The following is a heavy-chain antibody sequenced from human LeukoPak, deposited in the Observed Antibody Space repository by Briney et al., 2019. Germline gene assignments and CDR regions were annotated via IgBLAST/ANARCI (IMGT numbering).Heavy chain of an antibody. CDR2: IKQDGSEK. J-gene: IGHJ4*02. V-gene: IGHV3-7*01. CDR3: ARDLLDWNYYFDY. Sequence: GGSLRLSCAASGFTFSSYWMSWVRQAPGKGLEWMANIKQDGSEKYYVNSVKGRFTISRDNAKNSLYLQMNSLRAEDTAVYYCARDLLDWNYYFDYWGQGTLVTVSS. D-gene: IGHD1-7*01. CDR1: GFTFSSYW.